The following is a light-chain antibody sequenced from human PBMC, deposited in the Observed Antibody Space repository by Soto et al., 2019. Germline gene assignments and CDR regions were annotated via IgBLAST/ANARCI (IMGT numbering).Light chain of an antibody. CDR3: SSYTSSSLV. CDR2: DVN. J-gene: IGLJ2*01. CDR1: SSDVGGFNY. V-gene: IGLV2-14*03. Sequence: QSALTQPASVSGSPGQSITISCTGTSSDVGGFNYVSWYQHHPGKAPKLMIYDVNDRPSGVSNRFSGSKSGNTAALTISGYQADDEADYYCSSYTSSSLVFGGGSKLTVL.